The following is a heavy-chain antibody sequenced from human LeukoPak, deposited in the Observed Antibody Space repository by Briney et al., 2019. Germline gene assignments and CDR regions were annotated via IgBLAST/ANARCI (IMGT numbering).Heavy chain of an antibody. CDR3: AREEEGYCYGSGSYYAVEDY. CDR2: ISSSSSYI. CDR1: GFTFSSYS. Sequence: GGSLRLSCAASGFTFSSYSMNWVRQAPGKGLEWVSSISSSSSYIYYADSVKGRFTISRDNAKNSLYLQMNSLRAEDTAVYYCAREEEGYCYGSGSYYAVEDYWGQGTLVTVSS. V-gene: IGHV3-21*01. D-gene: IGHD3-10*01. J-gene: IGHJ4*02.